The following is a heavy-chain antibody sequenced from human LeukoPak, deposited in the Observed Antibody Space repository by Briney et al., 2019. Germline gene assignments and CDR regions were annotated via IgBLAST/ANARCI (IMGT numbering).Heavy chain of an antibody. D-gene: IGHD6-13*01. V-gene: IGHV7-4-1*02. Sequence: ASVKVSCKASGYTFTSYAMNWVRQAPGQGLEWMGWINTNTGNPTYAQGFTGRFVFSLDTSVSTAYLQISSLKAEDTAVYYCAREFYSSSRYWFDPWGQGTLVTVSS. CDR3: AREFYSSSRYWFDP. CDR2: INTNTGNP. J-gene: IGHJ5*02. CDR1: GYTFTSYA.